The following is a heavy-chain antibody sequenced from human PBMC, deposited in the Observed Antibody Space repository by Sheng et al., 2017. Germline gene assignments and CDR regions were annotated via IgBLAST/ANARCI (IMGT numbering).Heavy chain of an antibody. D-gene: IGHD6-13*01. CDR1: GFTFVNHA. Sequence: EVQLLESGGGLVQTGESLRLSCAASGFTFVNHAMSWVRQAPGKGLEWVSAISGNGDKTYYADSVKGRFTISRDNPKTTMYLQMNSLRVEDAAVYYCARVFLAAAGTWFDPWGQGTLVAVSS. CDR3: ARVFLAAAGTWFDP. J-gene: IGHJ5*02. V-gene: IGHV3-23*01. CDR2: ISGNGDKT.